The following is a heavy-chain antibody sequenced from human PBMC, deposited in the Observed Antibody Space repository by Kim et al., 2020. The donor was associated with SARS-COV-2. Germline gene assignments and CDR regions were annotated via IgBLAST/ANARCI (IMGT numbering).Heavy chain of an antibody. CDR1: GGSISSGGYY. CDR2: IYYSGST. J-gene: IGHJ5*02. CDR3: ARDPRGGSSWYWFDP. V-gene: IGHV4-31*03. Sequence: SETLSLTCTVSGGSISSGGYYWSWIRQHPGKGLEWIGYIYYSGSTYYNPSLKSRVTISVDTSKNQFSLKLSSVTAADTAVYYCARDPRGGSSWYWFDPWGQGTLVTVSS. D-gene: IGHD6-13*01.